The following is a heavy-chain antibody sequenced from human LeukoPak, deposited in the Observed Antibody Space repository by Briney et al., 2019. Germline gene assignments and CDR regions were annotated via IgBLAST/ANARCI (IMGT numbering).Heavy chain of an antibody. V-gene: IGHV3-20*04. CDR2: INWNGGST. CDR1: GFTFDDYG. D-gene: IGHD3-3*01. CDR3: ARDRRRYDFWSGYYDY. Sequence: GGSLRLSCAASGFTFDDYGMSWGRQAPGKGLEWVSGINWNGGSTVYADSVKGRFTTSRDNAKNSLYLQMNSLRAEDTALYYCARDRRRYDFWSGYYDYWGQGTLVTVSS. J-gene: IGHJ4*02.